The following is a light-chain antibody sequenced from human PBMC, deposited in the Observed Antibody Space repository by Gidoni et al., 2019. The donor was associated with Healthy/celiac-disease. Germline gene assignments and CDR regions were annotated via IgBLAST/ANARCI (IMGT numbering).Light chain of an antibody. J-gene: IGKJ1*01. CDR1: QSVSSN. Sequence: EIVMTQSPATLSVSPGERATLSCRASQSVSSNLAWYQQKPGQAPRLLIYGASTRATGIPARFSGSGSVTEFTLTISSLQSEDFAVYYCQQYNTWPPRTFGQXTKVEIK. CDR3: QQYNTWPPRT. CDR2: GAS. V-gene: IGKV3-15*01.